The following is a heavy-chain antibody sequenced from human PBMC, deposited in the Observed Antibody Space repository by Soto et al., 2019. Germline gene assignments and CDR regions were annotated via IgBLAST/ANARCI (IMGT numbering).Heavy chain of an antibody. Sequence: EEQLVESGGGLVQPGGSLRLACAASGFTFSDSWMNWVRQAPGKGLEWVAYISADGRETNHVDCVKGRFTISRDNAKNSLYLQMNSLRVEDTAVYYCARKPRLLELWGQGTLVTVTS. V-gene: IGHV3-7*01. D-gene: IGHD6-6*01. J-gene: IGHJ4*02. CDR2: ISADGRET. CDR3: ARKPRLLEL. CDR1: GFTFSDSW.